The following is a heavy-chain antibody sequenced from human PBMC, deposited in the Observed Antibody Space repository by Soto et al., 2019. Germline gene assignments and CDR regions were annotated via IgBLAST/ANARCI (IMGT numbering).Heavy chain of an antibody. CDR1: GFSFDYYW. Sequence: ASGFSFDYYWMHWVRQAPGEGLMWVSRLQTDGSHPDYADSVKGRFTISRDNAKNTLYLQMNNLRAEDTAVYYCARGGDPGYWGQGTLVTVSS. D-gene: IGHD2-21*02. CDR2: LQTDGSHP. V-gene: IGHV3-74*01. CDR3: ARGGDPGY. J-gene: IGHJ4*02.